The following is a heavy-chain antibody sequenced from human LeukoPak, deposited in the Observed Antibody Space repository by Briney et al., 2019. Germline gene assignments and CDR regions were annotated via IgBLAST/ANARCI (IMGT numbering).Heavy chain of an antibody. J-gene: IGHJ5*02. Sequence: ASVKVSCKASGYTFTGYYMHWVRQAPGQGLEWMGWINPNSGGTNYAQKFQGRVTMTRDTSISTAYMELSRLRSDDTAVYYCARRAAAGTGRWFDPWGQGTLVTVSS. CDR1: GYTFTGYY. CDR3: ARRAAAGTGRWFDP. CDR2: INPNSGGT. V-gene: IGHV1-2*02. D-gene: IGHD6-13*01.